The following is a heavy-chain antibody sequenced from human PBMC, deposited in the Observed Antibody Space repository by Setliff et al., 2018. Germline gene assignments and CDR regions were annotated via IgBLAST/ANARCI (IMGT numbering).Heavy chain of an antibody. D-gene: IGHD2-15*01. Sequence: SETLSLTCTVSGGSISSSYWSWIRQPPGKGLEWIGYVYYSGSATYNPSLKSRVTISVDTSKNQFSLKVRSVTAADTAVYYCARQYCSGGTCYFDYWGQGTLVTVSS. CDR3: ARQYCSGGTCYFDY. CDR1: GGSISSSY. V-gene: IGHV4-59*01. CDR2: VYYSGSA. J-gene: IGHJ4*02.